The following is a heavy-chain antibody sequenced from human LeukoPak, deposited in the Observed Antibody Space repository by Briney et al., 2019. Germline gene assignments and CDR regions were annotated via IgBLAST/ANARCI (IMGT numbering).Heavy chain of an antibody. CDR2: ISHDGTVQ. CDR1: GCTLSNYA. V-gene: IGHV3-30-3*02. CDR3: AKEGTAMASSYFDY. Sequence: SGGSLRLSCAASGCTLSNYAMHWVRQAPGKGLEWVAVISHDGTVQHYADSVKGRFTISRDNSDNTLYLQMNSLRDEDTAMYYCAKEGTAMASSYFDYWGQGTLITVSS. J-gene: IGHJ4*02. D-gene: IGHD5-18*01.